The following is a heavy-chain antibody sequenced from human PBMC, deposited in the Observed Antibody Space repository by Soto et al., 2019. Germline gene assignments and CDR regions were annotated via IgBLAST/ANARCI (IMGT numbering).Heavy chain of an antibody. V-gene: IGHV3-23*01. D-gene: IGHD3-3*01. J-gene: IGHJ4*02. CDR3: AKLPYYDFWSGYYTYYFDY. CDR2: ISGSGGST. Sequence: GGSLRLSCAASGFTFSSYAMSWVRQAPGKGLEWVSAISGSGGSTYYADSVKGRFTISRDNSKNTLYLQMNSLRAEDTAVYYCAKLPYYDFWSGYYTYYFDYWGQGTLVTVSS. CDR1: GFTFSSYA.